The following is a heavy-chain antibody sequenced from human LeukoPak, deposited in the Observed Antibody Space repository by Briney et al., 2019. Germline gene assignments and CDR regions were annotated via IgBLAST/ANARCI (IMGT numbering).Heavy chain of an antibody. CDR2: NHPNSGDT. CDR3: AGEYCSGGSCRQGFDY. V-gene: IGHV1-2*02. D-gene: IGHD2-15*01. CDR1: GSTFTDYS. J-gene: IGHJ4*02. Sequence: ASVEASCQASGSTFTDYSMHWVRPAPRQGVEWMGWNHPNSGDTNHAQNFQGRVTLTRDTSISTAYMELSSLRSDDSAVYYCAGEYCSGGSCRQGFDYWGQGTLVTVSS.